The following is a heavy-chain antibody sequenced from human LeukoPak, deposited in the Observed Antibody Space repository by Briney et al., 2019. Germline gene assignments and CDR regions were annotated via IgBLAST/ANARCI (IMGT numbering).Heavy chain of an antibody. Sequence: SQTLSLTCTVSGGSISSGGYYWSWIRQHPGKGLEWIGYIYYSGSTYYNPSLKSRVTISVDTSKNQFSLKLSSVTAADTAVYYCARDVRDIVVVPAAEYYYYYYMDVWGKGTTVTVSS. V-gene: IGHV4-31*03. CDR2: IYYSGST. CDR1: GGSISSGGYY. CDR3: ARDVRDIVVVPAAEYYYYYYMDV. J-gene: IGHJ6*03. D-gene: IGHD2-2*01.